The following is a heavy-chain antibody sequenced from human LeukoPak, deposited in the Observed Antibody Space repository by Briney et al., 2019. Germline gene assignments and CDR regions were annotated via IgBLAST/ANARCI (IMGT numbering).Heavy chain of an antibody. Sequence: GGSLRLSCAASGFTFSSYAMSWVRRAPGKGLEWVSAISGSGGSTYYADSVKGRFTLSRDNSKNTLYLQMNSLRAEDTAVYYCAKANTIFGVVTLTATFYFDYWGQGTLVTVSS. CDR2: ISGSGGST. J-gene: IGHJ4*02. CDR1: GFTFSSYA. CDR3: AKANTIFGVVTLTATFYFDY. D-gene: IGHD3-3*01. V-gene: IGHV3-23*01.